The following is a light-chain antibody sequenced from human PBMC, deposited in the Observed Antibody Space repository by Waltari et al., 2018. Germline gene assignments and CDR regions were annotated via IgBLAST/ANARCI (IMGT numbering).Light chain of an antibody. V-gene: IGKV2-29*03. CDR3: MQRLRFPLT. Sequence: DIVMTQTPLSLSVTPGQPASISCKSIQSLLHSDGKTYLYWYLQKPGQSPQLLIYEVSRRFAGVSDRFSGSGSGTDFTLQSSRVGAQEDGVYYCMQRLRFPLTFGGGTKVEVK. J-gene: IGKJ4*01. CDR2: EVS. CDR1: QSLLHSDGKTY.